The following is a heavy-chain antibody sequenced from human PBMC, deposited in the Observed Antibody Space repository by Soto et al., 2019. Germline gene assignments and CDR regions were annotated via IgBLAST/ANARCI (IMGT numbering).Heavy chain of an antibody. CDR1: GFSLSTSEVG. J-gene: IGHJ5*02. Sequence: QITLKESGPTLVKPTQTLTLNCTFSGFSLSTSEVGVAWIRQPPGKALEWLALLYWNDDNRYRPSLKSRLTITKDTSKNQVTLTMTDMDPVDTATYYCVYTSGWTHTTLGEGSLVTVSS. CDR2: LYWNDDN. V-gene: IGHV2-5*01. CDR3: VYTSGWTHTT. D-gene: IGHD1-1*01.